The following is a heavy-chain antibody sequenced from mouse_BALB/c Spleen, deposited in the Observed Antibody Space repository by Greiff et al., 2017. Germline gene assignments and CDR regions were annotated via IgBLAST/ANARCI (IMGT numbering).Heavy chain of an antibody. CDR3: ARGDYGNLAWFAY. Sequence: VQLQQSGAELAKPGASVKMSCKASGYTFTSYWMHWVKQRPGQGLEWIGYINPSTGYTEYNQKFKDKAILTADKSSSTAYMQLSSLTSEDSAVYYCARGDYGNLAWFAYWGQGTTLTVSS. D-gene: IGHD2-1*01. J-gene: IGHJ2*01. CDR1: GYTFTSYW. CDR2: INPSTGYT. V-gene: IGHV1-7*01.